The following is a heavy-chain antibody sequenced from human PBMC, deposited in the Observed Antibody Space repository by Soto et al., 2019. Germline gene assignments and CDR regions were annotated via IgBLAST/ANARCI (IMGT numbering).Heavy chain of an antibody. CDR1: GYTFTSYA. D-gene: IGHD6-13*01. V-gene: IGHV1-3*01. J-gene: IGHJ6*02. Sequence: ASVKVSCKASGYTFTSYAMHWVRQAPGQRLEWMGWINAGNGNTKYSQKFQGRVTITRDTSASTAYMELSSLRSEDTALYYCARARAGDSSSTHYYYYGMDGWGQGTTVTVSS. CDR3: ARARAGDSSSTHYYYYGMDG. CDR2: INAGNGNT.